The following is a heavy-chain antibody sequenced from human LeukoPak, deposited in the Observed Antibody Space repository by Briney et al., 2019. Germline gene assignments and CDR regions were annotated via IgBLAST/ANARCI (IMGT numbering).Heavy chain of an antibody. CDR2: ISAYNGNT. CDR3: ARVGATTQGVGWFDP. CDR1: GYTFTSYG. D-gene: IGHD1-26*01. V-gene: IGHV1-18*01. Sequence: GASVKVSCKASGYTFTSYGISWVRQAPGQGLEWMGWISAYNGNTNYAQKLQGRVTMTTDTSTSTAYMELRSLRSDDTAVYCCARVGATTQGVGWFDPWGQGTLVTVSS. J-gene: IGHJ5*02.